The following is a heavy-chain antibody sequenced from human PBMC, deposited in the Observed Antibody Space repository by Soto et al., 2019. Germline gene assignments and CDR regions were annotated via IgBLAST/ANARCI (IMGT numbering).Heavy chain of an antibody. V-gene: IGHV4-34*01. D-gene: IGHD3-22*01. J-gene: IGHJ4*02. CDR3: ARATRITMIVVISFDY. CDR1: GGSFSGYY. Sequence: QVQLQQWGAGLLKPSETLSLTCAVYGGSFSGYYWSWIRQPPGKGLEWIGEINHSGSTNYNPSLKSRFTISVDTSKNPFSLKLSSVTAADTAVYYCARATRITMIVVISFDYWGQGTLVTVSS. CDR2: INHSGST.